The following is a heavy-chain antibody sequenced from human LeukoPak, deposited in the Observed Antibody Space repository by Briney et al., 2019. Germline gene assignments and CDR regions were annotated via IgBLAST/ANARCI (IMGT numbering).Heavy chain of an antibody. V-gene: IGHV3-30*02. CDR3: AKGKDLYGALDI. CDR2: IRYDGSNK. D-gene: IGHD3-10*01. Sequence: PGGSLRLSCAASGFTFSSYGMHWVRQAPGKGLEWVAFIRYDGSNKYYADSVKGRFTISRDNSKNTLYLQMNSLGVEDTALYYCAKGKDLYGALDIWGQGTRVTVSS. J-gene: IGHJ3*02. CDR1: GFTFSSYG.